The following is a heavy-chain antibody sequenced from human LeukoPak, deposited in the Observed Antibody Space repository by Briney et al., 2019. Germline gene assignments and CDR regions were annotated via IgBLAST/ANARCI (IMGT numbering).Heavy chain of an antibody. CDR2: INHSGST. V-gene: IGHV4-34*01. CDR3: ASLRVPGDFDY. J-gene: IGHJ4*02. Sequence: SETLSLTCTVSGGSISSYYWSWIRQPPGKGLEWIGEINHSGSTNYNPSLKSRLTMSVDTSKNQFSLELRSVTAADTALYYCASLRVPGDFDYWGQGTLVTVSS. CDR1: GGSISSYY.